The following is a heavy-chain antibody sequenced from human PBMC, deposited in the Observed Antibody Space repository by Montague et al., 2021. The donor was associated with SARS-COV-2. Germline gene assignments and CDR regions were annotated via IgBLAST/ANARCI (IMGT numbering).Heavy chain of an antibody. D-gene: IGHD2/OR15-2a*01. V-gene: IGHV4-61*02. Sequence: TLSLTCTVSGDSITSDVSYWSWLRPPAGKGLDWIGRIYTTGSTNYNPSLKSRLTISLDTSKNQFSLKLSSVTAADTAVYYCARDDFRWDFDCWGRGTLVTVSS. CDR3: ARDDFRWDFDC. J-gene: IGHJ4*02. CDR2: IYTTGST. CDR1: GDSITSDVSY.